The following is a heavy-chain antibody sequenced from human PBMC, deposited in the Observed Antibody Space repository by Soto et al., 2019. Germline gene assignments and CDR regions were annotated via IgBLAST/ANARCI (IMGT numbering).Heavy chain of an antibody. CDR1: GGTFSSYA. Sequence: SVKVSCNASGGTFSSYAISWVRQAPGQGLEWMGGIIPIFGTANYAQKFQGRVTITADESTSTAYMELSSLRSEDTAVYYCARSMITFGAGDYYYGMDVWGQGTTVTVSS. V-gene: IGHV1-69*13. CDR2: IIPIFGTA. D-gene: IGHD3-16*01. J-gene: IGHJ6*02. CDR3: ARSMITFGAGDYYYGMDV.